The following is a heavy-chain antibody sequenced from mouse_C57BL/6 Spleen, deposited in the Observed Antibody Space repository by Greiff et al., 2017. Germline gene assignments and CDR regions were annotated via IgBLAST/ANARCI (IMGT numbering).Heavy chain of an antibody. Sequence: VQGVESGPELVKPGASVKISCKASGYAFSSSWMNWVKQRPGKGLEWIGRIYPGDGDTNYNGKFKGKATLTADKSSSTAYMQLSSLTSEDSAVYFCARNPIYYEYESAMDYWGQGTSVTVSS. CDR2: IYPGDGDT. J-gene: IGHJ4*01. V-gene: IGHV1-82*01. CDR1: GYAFSSSW. CDR3: ARNPIYYEYESAMDY. D-gene: IGHD2-4*01.